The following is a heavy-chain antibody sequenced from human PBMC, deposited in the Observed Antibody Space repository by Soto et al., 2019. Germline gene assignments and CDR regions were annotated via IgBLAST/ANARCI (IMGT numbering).Heavy chain of an antibody. CDR1: GYTFTSYG. V-gene: IGHV1-18*01. D-gene: IGHD3-3*01. J-gene: IGHJ4*02. CDR2: ISAYNGNT. CDR3: AREGAYYDFWSGPGVDY. Sequence: QVQLVQSGAEVKKPGASVKVSCKASGYTFTSYGISWVRQAPGQGLEWMGWISAYNGNTNYAQKLQGRVTMTTDATTSTAYMELRSLRSDDTAVYYCAREGAYYDFWSGPGVDYWGQGTLVTVSS.